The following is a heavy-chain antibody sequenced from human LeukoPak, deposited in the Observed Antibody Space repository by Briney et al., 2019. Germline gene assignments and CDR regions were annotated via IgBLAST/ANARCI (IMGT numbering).Heavy chain of an antibody. D-gene: IGHD3-10*01. V-gene: IGHV3-23*01. CDR1: GFTFSSYA. CDR2: ISGSGGGT. J-gene: IGHJ4*02. CDR3: ARVTTSGSYKFDY. Sequence: PGGSLRLSCAASGFTFSSYAMSWVRQAPGKGLEWVSAISGSGGGTYYADSVKGRFTISRDNSKNTLYLQMNSLRAEDTAVYYCARVTTSGSYKFDYWGQGTLVTVSS.